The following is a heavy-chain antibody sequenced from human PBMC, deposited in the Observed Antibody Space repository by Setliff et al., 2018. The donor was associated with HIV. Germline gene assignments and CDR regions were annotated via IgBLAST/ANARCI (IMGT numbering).Heavy chain of an antibody. CDR1: DDSFSNYD. CDR2: TSSSGTT. Sequence: SETLSLTCVVSDDSFSNYDWTWIRQSPGKALEWIGYTSSSGTTNYNPSLRSRVTISMETSNTRFSLWLRSATAADTATYFCARLGRAIDDGGSSLRLDFWGQGMPVTVSS. D-gene: IGHD2-21*01. J-gene: IGHJ4*02. CDR3: ARLGRAIDDGGSSLRLDF. V-gene: IGHV4-4*09.